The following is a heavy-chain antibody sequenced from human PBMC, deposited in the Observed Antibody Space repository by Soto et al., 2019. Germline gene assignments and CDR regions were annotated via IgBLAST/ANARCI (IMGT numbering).Heavy chain of an antibody. J-gene: IGHJ4*02. V-gene: IGHV3-21*01. Sequence: GGSLRLSCAASGFTFSSYSMNWARQAPGKGLEWVSSISSSSSYIYYADSVKGRFTISRDNAKNSLYLQMNSLRAEDTAVYYCARAPEGYCSGGSCYPFDYWGQGTLVTVSS. D-gene: IGHD2-15*01. CDR1: GFTFSSYS. CDR2: ISSSSSYI. CDR3: ARAPEGYCSGGSCYPFDY.